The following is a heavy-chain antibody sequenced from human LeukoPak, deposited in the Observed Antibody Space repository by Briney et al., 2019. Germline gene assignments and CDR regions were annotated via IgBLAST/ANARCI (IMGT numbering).Heavy chain of an antibody. J-gene: IGHJ4*02. Sequence: GASVKVSCKASGYTFTGYYMHWARQAPGQGLEWMGRINPNSGGTNYAQKFQGRVTMTRDTSISTAYMELSRLRSDDTAVYYCARDHTYYDFWSGYYFDPFDYWGQGTLVTVSS. CDR1: GYTFTGYY. CDR3: ARDHTYYDFWSGYYFDPFDY. CDR2: INPNSGGT. V-gene: IGHV1-2*06. D-gene: IGHD3-3*01.